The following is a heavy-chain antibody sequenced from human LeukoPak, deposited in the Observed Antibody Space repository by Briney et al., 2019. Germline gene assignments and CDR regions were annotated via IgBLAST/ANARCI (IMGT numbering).Heavy chain of an antibody. Sequence: GGSLRLSCGASGFTFSSYAMSWVRQAPGKGLEWVSAISGRGGSTYYADPVTGRFTISRDNSKNTLYLQMNGLRAEDTAIYYCAKDLPDDSFSVNNFAFDIWGQGTMVSVSS. J-gene: IGHJ3*02. CDR1: GFTFSSYA. CDR2: ISGRGGST. CDR3: AKDLPDDSFSVNNFAFDI. V-gene: IGHV3-23*01. D-gene: IGHD5/OR15-5a*01.